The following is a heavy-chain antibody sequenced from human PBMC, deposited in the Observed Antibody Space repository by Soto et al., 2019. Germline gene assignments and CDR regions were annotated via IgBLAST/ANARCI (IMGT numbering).Heavy chain of an antibody. J-gene: IGHJ6*02. CDR3: SCGSGSKYYYYYGMDV. CDR1: GFTFSGSD. Sequence: GGSLRLSCAASGFTFSGSDIHWVRQASGKGLEWVGRIRSKANNYATAYPASVKGRFTISRDDSKNTVYLQMNSLTTEDTAVYYCSCGSGSKYYYYYGMDVWGQGTTVTVSS. CDR2: IRSKANNYAT. V-gene: IGHV3-73*01. D-gene: IGHD3-10*01.